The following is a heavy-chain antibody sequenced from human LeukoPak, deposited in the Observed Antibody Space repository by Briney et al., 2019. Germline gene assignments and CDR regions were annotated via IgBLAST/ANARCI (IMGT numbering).Heavy chain of an antibody. CDR2: INPSGGST. J-gene: IGHJ4*02. V-gene: IGHV1-46*01. CDR1: GYTFTIYY. CDR3: ARDGLKRWPIYDFWSGYPEDY. Sequence: ASVKISCKASGYTFTIYYIHWVRQAPGQGLEWMGMINPSGGSTSYAQKFQGRVTVTRDTSTSTVYMELSSLRSEDTAVYYCARDGLKRWPIYDFWSGYPEDYWGQGTLVTVSS. D-gene: IGHD3-3*01.